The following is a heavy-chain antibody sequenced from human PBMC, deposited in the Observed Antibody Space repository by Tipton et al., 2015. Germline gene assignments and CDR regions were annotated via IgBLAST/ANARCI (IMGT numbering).Heavy chain of an antibody. CDR1: GYNFTDYW. CDR3: ARGNPYYYESSGYFFYAMDV. CDR2: IYPADSDT. D-gene: IGHD3-22*01. J-gene: IGHJ6*02. V-gene: IGHV5-51*01. Sequence: QLVQSGAEVKKPGESLKISCKGSGYNFTDYWIGWVRQMPGKGLEWMGTIYPADSDTRYSPSFQGQVTISADNSISAAYLQWSSLKASDTAMYYCARGNPYYYESSGYFFYAMDVWGQGTTVTVSS.